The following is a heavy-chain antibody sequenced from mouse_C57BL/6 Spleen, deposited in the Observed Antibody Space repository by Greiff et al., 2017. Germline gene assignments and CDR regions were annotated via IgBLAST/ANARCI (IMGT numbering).Heavy chain of an antibody. D-gene: IGHD1-1*01. CDR2: ISSGSSTI. CDR3: ARQGIYYGSSHYFDY. J-gene: IGHJ2*01. CDR1: GFTFSDYG. V-gene: IGHV5-17*01. Sequence: EVQVVESGGGLVKPGGSLKLSCAASGFTFSDYGIHWVRQAPEKGLEWVAYISSGSSTIYYADTVKGRFTISGDNAKNTLFLQMTSLRSEDTAMFDCARQGIYYGSSHYFDYWCQGTTLTVSS.